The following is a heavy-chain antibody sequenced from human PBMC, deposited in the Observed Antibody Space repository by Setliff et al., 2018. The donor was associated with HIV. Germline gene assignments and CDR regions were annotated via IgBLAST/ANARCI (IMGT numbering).Heavy chain of an antibody. CDR3: AKTLYKYSSGYYGMDV. D-gene: IGHD1-20*01. J-gene: IGHJ6*02. Sequence: HPGGSLRLSCAASGFTFSSYAMTWVRQAPGKGLEWVSAITGSGANTYYADSVKGRFTISRDNSENTLYLEMDSLRAEDTALYYCAKTLYKYSSGYYGMDVWGQGTTVTVS. CDR2: ITGSGANT. V-gene: IGHV3-23*01. CDR1: GFTFSSYA.